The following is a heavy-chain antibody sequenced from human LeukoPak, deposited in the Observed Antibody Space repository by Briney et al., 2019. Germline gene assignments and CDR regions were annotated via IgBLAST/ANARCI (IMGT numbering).Heavy chain of an antibody. V-gene: IGHV4-39*01. CDR2: IYYSGST. J-gene: IGHJ3*02. CDR1: GGSISSSSYY. Sequence: SETLSLTCTVSGGSISSSSYYRGWIRQPPGKGLEWIVSIYYSGSTYYNPSLKSRVTISVDTSKNQFSLKLSSVTAADTAVYYCASDRSGWYGFRRDAFDIWGQGTMVTVSS. CDR3: ASDRSGWYGFRRDAFDI. D-gene: IGHD6-19*01.